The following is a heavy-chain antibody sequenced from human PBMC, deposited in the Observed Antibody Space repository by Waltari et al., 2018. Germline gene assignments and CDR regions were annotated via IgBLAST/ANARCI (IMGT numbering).Heavy chain of an antibody. Sequence: EVQLVESGGGLVVPGGSLRLSCVGSGFNFRSHSINWVRQAPGNGLEWISYISGRSATIYYADSVKGRVTVSRDNAESSVFLQMNSLGAEDTAVYYCARDGPEYYSGFDVWGLGTTVIVS. CDR1: GFNFRSHS. J-gene: IGHJ6*02. V-gene: IGHV3-48*01. CDR2: ISGRSATI. CDR3: ARDGPEYYSGFDV.